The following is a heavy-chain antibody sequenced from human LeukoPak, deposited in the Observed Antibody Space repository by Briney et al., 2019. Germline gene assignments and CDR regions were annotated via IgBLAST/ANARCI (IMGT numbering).Heavy chain of an antibody. Sequence: GGSLRLSCAASGFTFSSYWMSWVRQAPGKGLEWVANIKQDGSEKYYVDSVKGRFTISRDNAKNSLYLQMNSLRAEDTAVYYCARDPTYSSSPKDAFDIWGQGTMVTVSS. J-gene: IGHJ3*02. CDR3: ARDPTYSSSPKDAFDI. D-gene: IGHD6-6*01. V-gene: IGHV3-7*01. CDR1: GFTFSSYW. CDR2: IKQDGSEK.